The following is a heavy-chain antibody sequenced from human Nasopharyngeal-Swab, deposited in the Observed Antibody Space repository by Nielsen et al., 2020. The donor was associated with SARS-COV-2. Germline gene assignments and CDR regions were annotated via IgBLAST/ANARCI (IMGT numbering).Heavy chain of an antibody. CDR1: GYTFTDYG. CDR3: ARERRGGYHDAFDI. J-gene: IGHJ3*02. D-gene: IGHD2-15*01. V-gene: IGHV1-18*01. CDR2: LSAYNGNT. Sequence: ASVKVSCKASGYTFTDYGISWVRQAPGQGLGWMGWLSAYNGNTNYAQRVQGRVTMTTDTSTSTAYMELRSLRSDDTAVYYCARERRGGYHDAFDIWGQGTMVTVSS.